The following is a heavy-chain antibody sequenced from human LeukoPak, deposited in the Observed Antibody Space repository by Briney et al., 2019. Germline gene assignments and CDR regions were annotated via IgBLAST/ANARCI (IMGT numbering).Heavy chain of an antibody. CDR1: GGSISSGSYY. CDR3: ARDAGYSGYDYTPSFDY. V-gene: IGHV4-61*02. D-gene: IGHD5-12*01. Sequence: SQTLSLTCTVSGGSISSGSYYWRWIRQPAGTGLEWIGRIYTSGSTNYNPSLKSRVTMSVDTSKNQFSLKLSSVTAADTAVYYCARDAGYSGYDYTPSFDYWGQGTLVTVSS. CDR2: IYTSGST. J-gene: IGHJ4*02.